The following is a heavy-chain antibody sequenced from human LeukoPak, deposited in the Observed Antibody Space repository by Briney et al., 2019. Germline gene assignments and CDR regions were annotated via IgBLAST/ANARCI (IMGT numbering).Heavy chain of an antibody. CDR1: GGSIRSSSYY. Sequence: SETLSLTCTVSGGSIRSSSYYWGWIRQPPGKGLEWIGSIYYSGSTYYNPSLKSRVGVSVDTSKNQFSLKLSSVTAADTAVYYCARDKYGDGGGYNWFDPWGQGILVTVSS. D-gene: IGHD4-17*01. CDR2: IYYSGST. V-gene: IGHV4-39*07. J-gene: IGHJ5*02. CDR3: ARDKYGDGGGYNWFDP.